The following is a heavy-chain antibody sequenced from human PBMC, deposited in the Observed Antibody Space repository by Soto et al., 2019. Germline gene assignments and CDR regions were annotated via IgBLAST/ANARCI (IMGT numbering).Heavy chain of an antibody. D-gene: IGHD2-8*02. CDR3: ARDGPGTHWSYYMDV. CDR2: VGGGGGTT. Sequence: EVQLLESGGGLIQPGGSLRLSCADSGFTFSNYAMTWVRQAPGKGLEWISTVGGGGGTTFYADSVKARFAISRDNRKNTLFLHMSSLRGEDTATYYCARDGPGTHWSYYMDVWGQGTTVTVSS. V-gene: IGHV3-23*01. CDR1: GFTFSNYA. J-gene: IGHJ6*03.